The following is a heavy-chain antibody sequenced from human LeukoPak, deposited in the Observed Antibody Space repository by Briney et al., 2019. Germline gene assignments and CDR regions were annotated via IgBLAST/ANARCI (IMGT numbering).Heavy chain of an antibody. Sequence: GESLKISCKGSGYSFSSYWIDWVRQMPGKGLEWMGSIYPGDPDTRYSPSFQGQVTMSADKSISTAHLQWSSLKASDTAMYYCARHGVRGVTLAWFDPWGQGTLVSVST. CDR1: GYSFSSYW. V-gene: IGHV5-51*01. CDR3: ARHGVRGVTLAWFDP. D-gene: IGHD3-10*01. J-gene: IGHJ5*02. CDR2: IYPGDPDT.